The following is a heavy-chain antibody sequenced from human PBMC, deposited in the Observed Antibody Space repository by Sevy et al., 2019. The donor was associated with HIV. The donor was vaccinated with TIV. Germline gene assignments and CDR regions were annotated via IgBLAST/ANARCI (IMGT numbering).Heavy chain of an antibody. CDR3: AKAPNGYYGSGREGYYFDY. J-gene: IGHJ4*02. D-gene: IGHD3-10*01. CDR2: ISGSGGST. CDR1: GFTFSSYA. Sequence: GRSLRLSCAASGFTFSSYAMSWVRQAPGKGLEWVSAISGSGGSTYYADSVKGRFTISRDNSKNTLYLQMNSLRAEDTAVYYCAKAPNGYYGSGREGYYFDYWGQGTLVTVSS. V-gene: IGHV3-23*01.